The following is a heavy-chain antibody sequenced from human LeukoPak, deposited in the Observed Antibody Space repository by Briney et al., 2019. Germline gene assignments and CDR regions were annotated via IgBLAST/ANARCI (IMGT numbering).Heavy chain of an antibody. CDR2: IIPIFGTA. D-gene: IGHD6-19*01. CDR1: GGTFSRYA. CDR3: ARRRYSSFSTFDY. J-gene: IGHJ4*02. V-gene: IGHV1-69*13. Sequence: SVNVSCKASGGTFSRYAISWVRQAPGQGLEWMGGIIPIFGTANYAQKFQGRVTITADESTSTAYMELSSLRSEDTAVYYCARRRYSSFSTFDYWGQGTLVTVSS.